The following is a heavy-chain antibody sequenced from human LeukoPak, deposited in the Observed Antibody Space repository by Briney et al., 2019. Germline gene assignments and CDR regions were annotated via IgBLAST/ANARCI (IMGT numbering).Heavy chain of an antibody. CDR2: FDPEDGET. J-gene: IGHJ4*02. D-gene: IGHD6-19*01. CDR1: GYTLTELS. V-gene: IGHV1-24*01. Sequence: ASVTVSCKVSGYTLTELSMHWVRQAPGKGLEWMGGFDPEDGETIYAQKFQGRVTMTSDTSTSTVYMELRSLTSDDTAVYYCARDPSNTSGWYIYFDFWGQGTLVTVSS. CDR3: ARDPSNTSGWYIYFDF.